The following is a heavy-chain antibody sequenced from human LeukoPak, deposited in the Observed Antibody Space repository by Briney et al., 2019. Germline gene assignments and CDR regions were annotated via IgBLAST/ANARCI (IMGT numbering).Heavy chain of an antibody. J-gene: IGHJ6*02. CDR1: GYTFTSYD. V-gene: IGHV1-8*01. Sequence: ASVKVSCKASGYTFTSYDINWVRQATGQGLEWMGWMNPNSGNTGYAQKFQGRVTMTRNTSISTAYIELSSLRSEDTAVYYCARGLDQIWWINYYYYGMDVWGQGTTVTVSS. D-gene: IGHD5-12*01. CDR3: ARGLDQIWWINYYYYGMDV. CDR2: MNPNSGNT.